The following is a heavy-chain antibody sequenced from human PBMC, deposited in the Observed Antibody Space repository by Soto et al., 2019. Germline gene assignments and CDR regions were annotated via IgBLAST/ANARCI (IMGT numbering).Heavy chain of an antibody. J-gene: IGHJ4*02. D-gene: IGHD5-18*01. CDR1: GFPFRSYW. CDR3: ARGRGYSYGFFFDY. V-gene: IGHV3-74*01. Sequence: GGSLRLSCAAPGFPFRSYWMHWVPQAPGKGLVLVSRINSDGSSTSYADSVKGRFTISRDNAKNTLYLQMNSLRAEDTAVYYCARGRGYSYGFFFDYWGQGTLVTVSS. CDR2: INSDGSST.